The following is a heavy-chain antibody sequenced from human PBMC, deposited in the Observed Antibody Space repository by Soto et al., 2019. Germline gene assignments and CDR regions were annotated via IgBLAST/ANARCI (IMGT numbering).Heavy chain of an antibody. J-gene: IGHJ3*02. CDR1: GYTFTSYD. CDR3: AVFRSSSWHHDAFDI. V-gene: IGHV1-8*01. Sequence: ASVKVSCKASGYTFTSYDINWVRQATGQGLEWMGWMNPNSGNTGYAQKFQGRVTMTRNTSISTAYMELSSLRSEDTAVYYCAVFRSSSWHHDAFDIWGQGTMVTVSS. D-gene: IGHD6-13*01. CDR2: MNPNSGNT.